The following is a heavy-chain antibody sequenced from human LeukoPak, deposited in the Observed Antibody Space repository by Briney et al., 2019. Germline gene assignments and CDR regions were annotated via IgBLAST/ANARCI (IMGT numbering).Heavy chain of an antibody. Sequence: PGGSLRLSCAASGFTFSSYSMNWVSQAQGKGLEWVSSISSSSSYIYYADSVKGRFTISRDNAKNSLYLQMNSLRAEDTAVYYCASTYDSSGYSYYFDYWGQGTLVTVSS. J-gene: IGHJ4*02. CDR2: ISSSSSYI. V-gene: IGHV3-21*01. D-gene: IGHD3-22*01. CDR1: GFTFSSYS. CDR3: ASTYDSSGYSYYFDY.